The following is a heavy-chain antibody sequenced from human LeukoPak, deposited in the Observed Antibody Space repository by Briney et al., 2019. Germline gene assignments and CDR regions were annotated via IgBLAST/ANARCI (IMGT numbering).Heavy chain of an antibody. CDR1: GYTFTSYA. Sequence: GASVKVSCKASGYTFTSYAISWMRQAPGQGLEWMGGIIPIFGTANYAQKFQGRVTITADESTSTAYMELSSLRSEDTAVYYCARDRPPLDYYYYYGMDVWGQGTTVTVSS. CDR2: IIPIFGTA. J-gene: IGHJ6*02. CDR3: ARDRPPLDYYYYYGMDV. V-gene: IGHV1-69*13.